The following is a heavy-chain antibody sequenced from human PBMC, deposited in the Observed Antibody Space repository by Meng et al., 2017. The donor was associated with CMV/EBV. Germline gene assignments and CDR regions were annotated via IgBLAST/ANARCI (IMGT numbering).Heavy chain of an antibody. V-gene: IGHV1-69*05. CDR1: GTFSSYA. CDR2: IIPIFGTA. D-gene: IGHD6-6*01. CDR3: ARAGSIAALFGGGWFDP. J-gene: IGHJ5*02. Sequence: GTFSSYAISWVRQAPGQGLEWMGGIIPIFGTANYAQKFQGRVTITTDESTSTAYMELSSLRSEDMAVYYCARAGSIAALFGGGWFDPWGQGTLVTVSS.